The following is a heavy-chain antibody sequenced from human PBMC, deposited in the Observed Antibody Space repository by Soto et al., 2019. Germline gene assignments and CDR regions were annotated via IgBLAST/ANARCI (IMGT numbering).Heavy chain of an antibody. D-gene: IGHD2-2*01. J-gene: IGHJ5*02. CDR1: GYTFTSYG. V-gene: IGHV1-18*01. CDR3: ARGYYSSTSCYLGNWFDP. Sequence: ASVKVSCKASGYTFTSYGISWVRQAPGQGLEWMGWISAYNGNTNYAQKLQGRVTMTTDTSTSTAYMELRSLRSDGTAVYYCARGYYSSTSCYLGNWFDPWGQGTLVTVSS. CDR2: ISAYNGNT.